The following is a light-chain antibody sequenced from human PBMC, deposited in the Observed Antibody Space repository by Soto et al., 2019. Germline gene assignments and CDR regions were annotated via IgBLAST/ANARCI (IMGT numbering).Light chain of an antibody. Sequence: QAVVAQSPSASASLGASVKLTCTLTGGHNNYAIAWHQQQPEMGPRYLMKVNSDGSHNKGDGIPDRFSGSSSGAERYLIISSLQAEDEADYYCQTWGTGIRVFGGGTKLTVL. CDR1: GGHNNYA. V-gene: IGLV4-69*01. CDR3: QTWGTGIRV. J-gene: IGLJ3*02. CDR2: VNSDGSH.